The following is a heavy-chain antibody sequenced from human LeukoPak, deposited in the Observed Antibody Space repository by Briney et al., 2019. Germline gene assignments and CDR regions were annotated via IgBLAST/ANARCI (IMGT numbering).Heavy chain of an antibody. Sequence: GGSLRLSCAASGFTFSNAWMSWVRQAPGKGLKWVGRIKRKTDGGTIEYTAPVKGRFTISRDDSENTLYLQMNSLKAEDTAVYYCTTYDNSAYYSDYWGQGTLVTVSS. CDR2: IKRKTDGGTI. CDR1: GFTFSNAW. D-gene: IGHD3-22*01. V-gene: IGHV3-15*01. CDR3: TTYDNSAYYSDY. J-gene: IGHJ4*02.